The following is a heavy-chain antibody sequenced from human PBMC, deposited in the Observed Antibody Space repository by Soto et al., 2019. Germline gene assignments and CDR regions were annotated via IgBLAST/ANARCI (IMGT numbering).Heavy chain of an antibody. D-gene: IGHD5-12*01. Sequence: KSSETLSLTCTVSGGSISSSSYYWGWIRQPPGRGLEWIGSIYYSGSTYYNPSLKSRVTISVDTSKNQFSLKLSSVTAADTAVYYCARSNSGYDWFDYWGQGTLVTVSS. CDR2: IYYSGST. CDR1: GGSISSSSYY. J-gene: IGHJ4*02. CDR3: ARSNSGYDWFDY. V-gene: IGHV4-39*01.